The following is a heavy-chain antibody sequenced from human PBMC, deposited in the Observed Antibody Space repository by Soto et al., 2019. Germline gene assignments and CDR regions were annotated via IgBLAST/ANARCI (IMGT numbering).Heavy chain of an antibody. J-gene: IGHJ4*02. CDR2: ISYDGSNK. Sequence: QVQLVESGGGVVQPGRSLRLSCAASGFIFSSYAMHWVRQAPGKGLEWVAVISYDGSNKYYADSVKGRFTISRDNSKNTLYLQMNSLRAEDTAVYYCARDDDFWSGYYPTHFDYWGQGTLVTVSS. CDR1: GFIFSSYA. D-gene: IGHD3-3*01. CDR3: ARDDDFWSGYYPTHFDY. V-gene: IGHV3-30-3*01.